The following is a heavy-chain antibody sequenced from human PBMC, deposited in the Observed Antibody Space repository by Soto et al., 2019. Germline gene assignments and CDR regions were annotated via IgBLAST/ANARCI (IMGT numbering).Heavy chain of an antibody. D-gene: IGHD2-2*01. J-gene: IGHJ4*02. CDR3: ARLIRCKTTSCYFDY. CDR2: INYSGST. CDR1: GGSFSGYY. Sequence: PSETLSRTCTGYGGSFSGYYWSWIRRPPGKGLEWIGEINYSGSTNYNPSLKSRVTISVDTSKNQFSLKLNSVTAADTAVFYCARLIRCKTTSCYFDYWGQGTLVTVSS. V-gene: IGHV4-34*01.